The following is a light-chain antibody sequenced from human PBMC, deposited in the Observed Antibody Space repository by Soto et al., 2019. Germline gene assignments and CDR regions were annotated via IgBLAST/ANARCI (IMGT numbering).Light chain of an antibody. J-gene: IGKJ4*01. CDR3: QQTNTFLPLT. Sequence: DIQMTQSPSSVSASVGDRVAITCRASQGISNWLAWYQQQPGKAPKLLISSAYTLQSGVPSRFSGGGSGTHFTLIISSLQPEDFATYSCQQTNTFLPLTFGGGTKVEIK. CDR2: SAY. CDR1: QGISNW. V-gene: IGKV1-12*01.